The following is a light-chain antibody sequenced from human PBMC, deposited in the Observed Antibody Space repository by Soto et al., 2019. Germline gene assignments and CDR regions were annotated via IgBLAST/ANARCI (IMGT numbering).Light chain of an antibody. CDR1: QSVSSY. J-gene: IGKJ4*01. Sequence: EIVLTQSPATLSLSPGKRATLSCRASQSVSSYLAWYQQKPGQAPRLLIYDASNRSTGIPARFSASGSGTDFTLTISSLEPEDFAVYYCQQRSDWPLTFGGGTKVEIK. CDR3: QQRSDWPLT. CDR2: DAS. V-gene: IGKV3-11*01.